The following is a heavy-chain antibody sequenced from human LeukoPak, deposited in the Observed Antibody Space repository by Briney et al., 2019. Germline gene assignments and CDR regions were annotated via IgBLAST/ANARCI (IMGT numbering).Heavy chain of an antibody. Sequence: PGGSLRLSCAASGFTFSSYAMHWVRQAPGKGLEYVSAISSNGDSTFYADSVKGRFTISRDNSKNTLYLQMGSLRAEDMAVYYCARVESSGSRAFDIWGQGTMVTVSS. CDR3: ARVESSGSRAFDI. CDR2: ISSNGDST. CDR1: GFTFSSYA. J-gene: IGHJ3*02. V-gene: IGHV3-64*02. D-gene: IGHD6-19*01.